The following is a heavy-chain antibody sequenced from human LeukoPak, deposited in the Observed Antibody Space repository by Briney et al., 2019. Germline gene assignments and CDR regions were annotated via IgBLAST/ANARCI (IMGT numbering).Heavy chain of an antibody. J-gene: IGHJ5*02. D-gene: IGHD6-13*01. CDR3: ARRYSSSWYNNWFDP. CDR2: MNPNSGNT. V-gene: IGHV1-8*03. Sequence: GASVKVSCKASGYTFTSYDINWVRQATGQGLEWMGWMNPNSGNTGYAQKFQGRVTITRNTSISTAYMELSSLRSEDTAVYYCARRYSSSWYNNWFDPWGQGTLVTVSS. CDR1: GYTFTSYD.